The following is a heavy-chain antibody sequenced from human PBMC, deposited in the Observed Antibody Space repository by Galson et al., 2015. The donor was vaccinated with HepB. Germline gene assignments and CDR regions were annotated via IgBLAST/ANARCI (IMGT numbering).Heavy chain of an antibody. CDR1: TFTFSSYW. D-gene: IGHD3-3*01. Sequence: LRLSCAASTFTFSSYWMTWVRQAPGKGLEWVANINQDGNEQYYADSVKGRFTISRDNAKNSLYLRMNSLGAGDTAMYYCARDYDPGARPLWYFDLWGRGTLVTVSS. CDR2: INQDGNEQ. CDR3: ARDYDPGARPLWYFDL. J-gene: IGHJ2*01. V-gene: IGHV3-7*01.